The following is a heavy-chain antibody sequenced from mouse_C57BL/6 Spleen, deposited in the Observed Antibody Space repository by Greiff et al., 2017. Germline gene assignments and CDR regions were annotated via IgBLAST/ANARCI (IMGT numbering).Heavy chain of an antibody. J-gene: IGHJ3*01. D-gene: IGHD1-1*01. V-gene: IGHV1-26*01. CDR1: GYTFTDYY. CDR2: INPNNGGT. CDR3: ARRGYYYGSWAY. Sequence: EVQLQQSGPELVKPGASVKISCKASGYTFTDYYMNWVKQSHGKSLEWIGDINPNNGGTSYNQKFKGKATLTVDKSSSTAYMELRSLTSEDSAVYYCARRGYYYGSWAYWGQGTLVTVSA.